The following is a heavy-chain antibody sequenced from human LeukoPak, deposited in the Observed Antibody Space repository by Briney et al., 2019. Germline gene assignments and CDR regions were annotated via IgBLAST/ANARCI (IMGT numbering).Heavy chain of an antibody. CDR2: NYYSGST. V-gene: IGHV4-59*11. J-gene: IGHJ5*02. CDR1: GGSISSHY. Sequence: PSETLSLTCTVSGGSISSHYWSWIRQPPGKGLEWIGYNYYSGSTNYNPSLKSRVTISVDTSKNRFSLKLSSVTAADTAVYYCAREVTLNWFDPWGQGTLVTVSS. D-gene: IGHD4-11*01. CDR3: AREVTLNWFDP.